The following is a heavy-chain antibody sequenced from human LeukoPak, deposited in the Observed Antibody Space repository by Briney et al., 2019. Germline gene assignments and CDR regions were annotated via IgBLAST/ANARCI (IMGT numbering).Heavy chain of an antibody. CDR1: GFTFDDYA. D-gene: IGHD3-10*01. J-gene: IGHJ2*01. V-gene: IGHV3-9*01. Sequence: GRSLRLSCAASGFTFDDYAMHWVRHAPGKGLEWVSGISWNSGSIGYADSVKGRFTISRDNAKNSLYLQMNSLRAEDTALYYCAKGSSGAPGGSYWYFDLWGRGTLVTVSS. CDR2: ISWNSGSI. CDR3: AKGSSGAPGGSYWYFDL.